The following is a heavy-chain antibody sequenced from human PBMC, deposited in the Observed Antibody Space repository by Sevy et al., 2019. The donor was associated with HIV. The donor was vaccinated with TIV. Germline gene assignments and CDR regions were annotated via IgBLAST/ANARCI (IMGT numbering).Heavy chain of an antibody. V-gene: IGHV3-9*01. CDR3: AKDINRGCDGVNCYSYYYYFYGLDV. D-gene: IGHD2-21*01. CDR1: GFPFNDHA. J-gene: IGHJ6*02. CDR2: ISWNSRNI. Sequence: GGSLRPSCAASGFPFNDHAMHWVRLVPGKGLEWVSGISWNSRNIGYADSVKGRFTISRDNTRHSVYLEMHSLRPEDTALYYCAKDINRGCDGVNCYSYYYYFYGLDVWGQGTTVTVSS.